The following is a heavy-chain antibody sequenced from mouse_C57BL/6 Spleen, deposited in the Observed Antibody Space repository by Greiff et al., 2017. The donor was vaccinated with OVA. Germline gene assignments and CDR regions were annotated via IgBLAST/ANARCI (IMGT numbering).Heavy chain of an antibody. Sequence: EVMLVESGEGLVKPGGSLKLSCAASGFTFSSYAMSWVRQTPEKRLEWVAYISSGGDYIYYADTVKGRFTISRDNARNTLYLQMSSLKSEDTAMYYCTRGGGLRRGNYYAMDYWGQGTLVTVSS. CDR1: GFTFSSYA. CDR2: ISSGGDYI. J-gene: IGHJ4*01. V-gene: IGHV5-9-1*02. D-gene: IGHD2-4*01. CDR3: TRGGGLRRGNYYAMDY.